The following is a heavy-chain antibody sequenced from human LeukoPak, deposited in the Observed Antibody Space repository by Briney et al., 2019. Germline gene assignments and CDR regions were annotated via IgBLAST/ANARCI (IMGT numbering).Heavy chain of an antibody. CDR1: GFTFSSYA. CDR2: ISGSGGST. D-gene: IGHD2-2*01. Sequence: PGGSLRLSCAASGFTFSSYAMSWVRQAPGKGLEWVSAISGSGGSTYYADSVKGRFTISRDNSKNTLYLQMNSLRAEDTAVYYCAKDPKGYCSSTSCYGFQYYFDYWGQGTLVTVSS. CDR3: AKDPKGYCSSTSCYGFQYYFDY. V-gene: IGHV3-23*01. J-gene: IGHJ4*02.